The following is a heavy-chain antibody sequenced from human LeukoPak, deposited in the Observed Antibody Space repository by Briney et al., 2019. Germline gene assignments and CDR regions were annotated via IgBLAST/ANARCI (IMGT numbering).Heavy chain of an antibody. V-gene: IGHV1-2*04. J-gene: IGHJ4*02. CDR2: INPNSGGT. CDR3: ARGPGLLWFGELFSVEYYFDY. Sequence: EASVKVSCKASGYTFTGYYMHWVRQAPGQGLEWMGWINPNSGGTNYAQKFQGWVTMTRDTSISTAYMELSRLRSDDTAVYYCARGPGLLWFGELFSVEYYFDYWGQGTLVTVSS. CDR1: GYTFTGYY. D-gene: IGHD3-10*01.